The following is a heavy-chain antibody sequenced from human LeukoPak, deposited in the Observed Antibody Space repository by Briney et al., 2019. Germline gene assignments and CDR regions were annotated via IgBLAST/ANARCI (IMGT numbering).Heavy chain of an antibody. Sequence: PGGSLRLSCAASGFTFSSYGMHWVRQAPGKGLEWVAVIWYDGSNKYYADSVKGRFTISRDNSKNTLYLQMNSLRAEDTAVCYCAKDSEYCGGDCYSGAGHWGQGTLVTVSS. J-gene: IGHJ4*02. D-gene: IGHD2-21*02. V-gene: IGHV3-33*06. CDR3: AKDSEYCGGDCYSGAGH. CDR1: GFTFSSYG. CDR2: IWYDGSNK.